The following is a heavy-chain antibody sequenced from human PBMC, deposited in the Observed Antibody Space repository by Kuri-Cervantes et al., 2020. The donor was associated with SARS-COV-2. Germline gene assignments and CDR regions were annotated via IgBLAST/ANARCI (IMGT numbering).Heavy chain of an antibody. CDR3: ARLEERWFDP. D-gene: IGHD1-1*01. V-gene: IGHV4-34*01. J-gene: IGHJ5*02. CDR1: GGSFSGYY. CDR2: INHSGST. Sequence: GSLRLSCAVYGGSFSGYYWSWIRQPPGKGLEWIGEINHSGSTNYNPSLKSRVTISVDTSKNQFSLKLSSVTAADTAVYYCARLEERWFDPWGQGTLVTVSS.